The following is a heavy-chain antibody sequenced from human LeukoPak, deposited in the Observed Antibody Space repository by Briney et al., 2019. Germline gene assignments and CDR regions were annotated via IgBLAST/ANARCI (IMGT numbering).Heavy chain of an antibody. CDR2: INSDGSST. CDR1: GFTFSSYW. CDR3: ARDRIQLWPGVDYYYGMDV. Sequence: PGGSLRLSCAASGFTFSSYWMHWVRQAPGKGLVWVSRINSDGSSTSYADSVKGRFTISRDNAKNTLYLQMNSLRAEDTAVCYCARDRIQLWPGVDYYYGMDVWGQGTTVTVSS. J-gene: IGHJ6*02. V-gene: IGHV3-74*01. D-gene: IGHD5-18*01.